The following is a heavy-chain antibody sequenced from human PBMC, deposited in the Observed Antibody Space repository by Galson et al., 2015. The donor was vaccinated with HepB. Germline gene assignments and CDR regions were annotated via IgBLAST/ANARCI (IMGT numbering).Heavy chain of an antibody. CDR1: GFTFSSYG. CDR2: IWYDGSNK. J-gene: IGHJ4*02. V-gene: IGHV3-33*08. CDR3: ARVAGYSSSLPDN. D-gene: IGHD6-13*01. Sequence: SLRLSCAASGFTFSSYGMHWVRQAPGKGLEWVAVIWYDGSNKYYADSVKGRFTISRDNSKNTLYLQMNSLRAEDTAVYYCARVAGYSSSLPDNWGQGTLVTVSS.